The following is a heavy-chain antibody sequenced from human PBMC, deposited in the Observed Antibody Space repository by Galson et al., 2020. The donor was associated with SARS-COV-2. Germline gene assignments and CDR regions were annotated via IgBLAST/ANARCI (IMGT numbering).Heavy chain of an antibody. D-gene: IGHD5-18*01. CDR1: GFTFSSYG. V-gene: IGHV3-33*01. Sequence: GGSLRLSCAASGFTFSSYGMHWVRQAPGKGLEWVAVIWYDGSNKYYADSVKGRFTISRDNSKNTLYLQMNSLRAEDTAVYYCARGLSVTDYFDYWGQGTLVTVSS. J-gene: IGHJ4*02. CDR2: IWYDGSNK. CDR3: ARGLSVTDYFDY.